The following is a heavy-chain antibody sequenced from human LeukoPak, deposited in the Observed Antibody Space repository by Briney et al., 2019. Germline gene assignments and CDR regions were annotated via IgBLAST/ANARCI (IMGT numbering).Heavy chain of an antibody. J-gene: IGHJ3*01. CDR2: IYYSGST. Sequence: KPSETLSLTCTVSGGSISSYYWSWIRQPPGKGLEWIGYIYYSGSTNYNPSLKSRVTISVDTSKNQFSLKLSSVTAADTAVYYCARGGQGDGYSADEAFDFWGQGTMVTVSS. CDR1: GGSISSYY. CDR3: ARGGQGDGYSADEAFDF. D-gene: IGHD5-24*01. V-gene: IGHV4-59*01.